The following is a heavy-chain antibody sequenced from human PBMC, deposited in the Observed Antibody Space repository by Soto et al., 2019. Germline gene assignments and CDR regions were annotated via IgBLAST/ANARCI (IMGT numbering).Heavy chain of an antibody. J-gene: IGHJ6*02. CDR2: IWYDGSNK. V-gene: IGHV3-33*01. CDR1: GFTFSSYG. Sequence: QVQLVESGGGVVQPGRSLRLSCATSGFTFSSYGMHWVRQAPGKGLEWVAVIWYDGSNKYYADSVKGRFTISRDNSKNTLYLQMNSLRAEDTAVYYCARDERRADVWGQGTTVTVSS. CDR3: ARDERRADV.